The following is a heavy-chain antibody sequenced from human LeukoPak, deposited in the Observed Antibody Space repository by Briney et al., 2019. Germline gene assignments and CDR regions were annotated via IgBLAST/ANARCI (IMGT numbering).Heavy chain of an antibody. Sequence: GGSLRLSCAASGFTFSSYSMNWVRQAPGKGLEWVSSISSSSSYIYYADSVKGRFTISRDNAKNSLYLQMNSLRAEDTAVYYCAREGAYYDILTGYYPPYYYYYMDVWGKGTTVTISS. V-gene: IGHV3-21*01. CDR2: ISSSSSYI. CDR1: GFTFSSYS. CDR3: AREGAYYDILTGYYPPYYYYYMDV. D-gene: IGHD3-9*01. J-gene: IGHJ6*03.